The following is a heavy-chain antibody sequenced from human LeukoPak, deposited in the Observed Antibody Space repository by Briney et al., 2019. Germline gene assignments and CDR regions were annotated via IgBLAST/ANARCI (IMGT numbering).Heavy chain of an antibody. D-gene: IGHD1-26*01. CDR2: ISYDGSNK. CDR1: GFTFNNYN. CDR3: ARDRSGTFSIDY. J-gene: IGHJ4*02. Sequence: GGSLRLSCAASGFTFNNYNMHWVRQAPGKGLEWVAVISYDGSNKWSADSVKGRSTISRDDSTNTLCLQMNSLTVEDTAVYYCARDRSGTFSIDYWGQGTLVTVSS. V-gene: IGHV3-30*04.